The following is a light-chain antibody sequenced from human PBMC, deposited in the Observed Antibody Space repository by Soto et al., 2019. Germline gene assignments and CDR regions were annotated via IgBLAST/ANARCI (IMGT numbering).Light chain of an antibody. CDR3: QQYYSYRRT. CDR2: AAS. Sequence: AIRMTQSPSSFSASTGDRVTITCRASQGISSYLAWYQQKPGKAPKLLIYAASTLQSGGPSRFSGSGSGTDFALTISCLQSEDFATYYCQQYYSYRRTFGHGTKVEIK. CDR1: QGISSY. J-gene: IGKJ1*01. V-gene: IGKV1-8*01.